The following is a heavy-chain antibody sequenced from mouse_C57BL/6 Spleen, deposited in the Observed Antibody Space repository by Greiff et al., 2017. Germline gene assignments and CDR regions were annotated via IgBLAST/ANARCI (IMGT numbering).Heavy chain of an antibody. CDR3: ARQEVGRGGFAY. CDR2: FYPGSGST. J-gene: IGHJ3*01. Sequence: VQLQQSGAELVKPGASVKLSCKASGYTFTDYTINWVKPRTGQGLEWIGRFYPGSGSTKYNEKFKGKATLTADNSSSTAYMELSSLTSEDSAVYFCARQEVGRGGFAYWGQGTLVTVSA. CDR1: GYTFTDYT. D-gene: IGHD1-1*02. V-gene: IGHV1-62-2*01.